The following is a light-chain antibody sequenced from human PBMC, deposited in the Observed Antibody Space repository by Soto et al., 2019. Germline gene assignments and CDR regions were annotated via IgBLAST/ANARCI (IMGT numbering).Light chain of an antibody. J-gene: IGLJ2*01. CDR2: SNN. CDR1: TSNIGAGYG. Sequence: QSVLTQPPSVSGAPGQRVTISCTGSTSNIGAGYGVQWYQQLPGTAPKLLIYSNNNRPSGVPDRFSGSKSGTSASLAITGLQAEDEADYYCQSSDSSLRELFGGGTKLTVL. V-gene: IGLV1-40*01. CDR3: QSSDSSLREL.